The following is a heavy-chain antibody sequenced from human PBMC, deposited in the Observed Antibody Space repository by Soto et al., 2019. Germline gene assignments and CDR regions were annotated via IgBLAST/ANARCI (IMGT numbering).Heavy chain of an antibody. CDR3: ARGRGFVGATTGDFDY. CDR1: GYTFTGYY. CDR2: INPNSGGT. D-gene: IGHD1-26*01. V-gene: IGHV1-2*04. J-gene: IGHJ4*02. Sequence: QVQLVQSGAEVKKPGASVKVSCKASGYTFTGYYMHWVRQAPGQGLEWMGWINPNSGGTNYAQKFQGWVTMTRDTAVSTAYMELSRLRSDDTAVYYCARGRGFVGATTGDFDYWGQGTLVTVSS.